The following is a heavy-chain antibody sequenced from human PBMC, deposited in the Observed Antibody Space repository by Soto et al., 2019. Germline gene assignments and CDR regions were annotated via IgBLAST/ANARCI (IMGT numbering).Heavy chain of an antibody. Sequence: QITLTESGATLVKPTQTLTLTCTYSGISLTNSGVGVSWIRQPPGKALEWLAVIYWDDAKHFSPSQKSRLTITKDTSKNQVVLTMTNKDSVDTATYFCAQMDFDLYGMDVWGQGTKVIVSS. CDR3: AQMDFDLYGMDV. CDR2: IYWDDAK. CDR1: GISLTNSGVG. D-gene: IGHD3-9*01. J-gene: IGHJ6*02. V-gene: IGHV2-5*02.